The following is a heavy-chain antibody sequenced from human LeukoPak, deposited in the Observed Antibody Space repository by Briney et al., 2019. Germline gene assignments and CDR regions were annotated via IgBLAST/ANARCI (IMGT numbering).Heavy chain of an antibody. CDR2: IYYSGST. J-gene: IGHJ4*02. V-gene: IGHV4-39*01. D-gene: IGHD3-10*01. CDR3: ARIGTPDGSGSYYILDY. CDR1: GGSISSSSYY. Sequence: SETLSLTCTVSGGSISSSSYYWGWIRQPPGKGLEWIGSIYYSGSTYYNPSLKSRVTISVDTSKNQFSLKLSSVTAADTAVYYCARIGTPDGSGSYYILDYWGQGTLVTVSS.